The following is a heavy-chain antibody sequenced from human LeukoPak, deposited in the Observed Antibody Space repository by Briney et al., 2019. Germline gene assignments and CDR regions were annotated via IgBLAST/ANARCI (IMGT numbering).Heavy chain of an antibody. Sequence: GGSLRLSCAASGFTFSDYYMSWIRQAPGRGLEWVSYISSSGSTIYYADSVKGRFTISRDNAKNSLYLQMNSLRAEDTVVYYCARSKRWEPAGYWGQGTLVTVSS. D-gene: IGHD1-26*01. CDR2: ISSSGSTI. CDR3: ARSKRWEPAGY. CDR1: GFTFSDYY. J-gene: IGHJ4*02. V-gene: IGHV3-11*04.